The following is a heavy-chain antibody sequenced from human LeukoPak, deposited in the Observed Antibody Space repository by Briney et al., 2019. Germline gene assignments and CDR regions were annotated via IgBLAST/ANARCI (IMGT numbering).Heavy chain of an antibody. CDR2: IYSSGST. CDR1: GGSISSYY. V-gene: IGHV4-4*07. D-gene: IGHD3-22*01. J-gene: IGHJ4*02. CDR3: AREQGYDSSGYDY. Sequence: SETLSLTCTVSGGSISSYYWTWIRQPAGKGLEWIGRIYSSGSTNHNPSLKSRVSMSVDTSRNQFSLKLSSVPAADTAVYYCAREQGYDSSGYDYWGQGSLVTVSS.